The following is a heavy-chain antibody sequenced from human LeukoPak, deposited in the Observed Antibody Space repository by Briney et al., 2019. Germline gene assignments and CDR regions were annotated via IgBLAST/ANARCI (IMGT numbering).Heavy chain of an antibody. D-gene: IGHD1-26*01. Sequence: GGSLRLSCAASGFTFSSYAMRWVRQAPGKGLEWVSAISGSGGSTYYADSVKGRFTISRDNSKNTLYLQMYSLGAEDTAVYYCAKATNSGTSRGSFDYWGQGTLVTVSS. CDR1: GFTFSSYA. J-gene: IGHJ4*02. CDR3: AKATNSGTSRGSFDY. V-gene: IGHV3-23*01. CDR2: ISGSGGST.